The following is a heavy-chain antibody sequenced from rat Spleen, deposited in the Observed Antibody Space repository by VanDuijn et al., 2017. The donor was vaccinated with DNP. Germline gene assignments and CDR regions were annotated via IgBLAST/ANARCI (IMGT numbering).Heavy chain of an antibody. Sequence: EVQLQESGPGLVKPSQSLSLTCSVTGYSITSNYWAWIRKFPGNKMEWMAYISYSGITGFNPSLKSRISITKDTSKNQFFLQLNSVTTEDTAIYYCARGLNYGGYNYYWYFDFWGPGTMVTVSS. J-gene: IGHJ1*01. CDR1: GYSITSNY. D-gene: IGHD1-11*01. CDR3: ARGLNYGGYNYYWYFDF. V-gene: IGHV3-1*01. CDR2: ISYSGIT.